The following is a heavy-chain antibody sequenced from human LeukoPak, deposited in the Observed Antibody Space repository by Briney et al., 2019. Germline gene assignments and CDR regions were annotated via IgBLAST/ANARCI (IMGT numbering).Heavy chain of an antibody. CDR1: GFTFGDYA. V-gene: IGHV3-49*03. CDR2: TSSKAYGGTT. J-gene: IGHJ4*02. CDR3: SRGYCSGGSCYFDFDY. D-gene: IGHD2-15*01. Sequence: GGSLRLSCTASGFTFGDYAMSWLRQAPGKGLEWVGFTSSKAYGGTTEYAASVKGRFTISRDDSKSIAYLQMNSLKTEDTGVYYCSRGYCSGGSCYFDFDYWGQGTLVTVSS.